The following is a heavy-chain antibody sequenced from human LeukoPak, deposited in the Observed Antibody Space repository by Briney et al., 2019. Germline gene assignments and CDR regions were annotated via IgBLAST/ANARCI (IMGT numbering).Heavy chain of an antibody. Sequence: GGSLRLSCAASGFTFNSFGMHWVRQAPGKGLEWVAVMSYDGSNKYFADSVKGRFTISRDNSKNTLYLQMNSLRAEDTAVYYCAKDYDSSGWAAFDIWGQGTMVTVSS. CDR3: AKDYDSSGWAAFDI. CDR2: MSYDGSNK. J-gene: IGHJ3*02. D-gene: IGHD3-22*01. CDR1: GFTFNSFG. V-gene: IGHV3-30*18.